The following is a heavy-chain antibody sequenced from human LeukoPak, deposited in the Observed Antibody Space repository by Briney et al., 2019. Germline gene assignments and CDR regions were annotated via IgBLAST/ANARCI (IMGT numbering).Heavy chain of an antibody. CDR2: IYYSGST. CDR1: GGSISSYY. D-gene: IGHD6-19*01. J-gene: IGHJ3*02. CDR3: ASGWYRASDI. V-gene: IGHV4-59*01. Sequence: SETLSLTCTVSGGSISSYYWSWIRQPPGKGLEWIGYIYYSGSTNYNPSLKSRVTISVDTSKNQFSLKLSSVTAADTAVYYCASGWYRASDIWGQGTMVTVSS.